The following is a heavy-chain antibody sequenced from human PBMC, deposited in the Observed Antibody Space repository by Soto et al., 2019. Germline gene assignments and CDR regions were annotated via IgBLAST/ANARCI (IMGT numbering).Heavy chain of an antibody. D-gene: IGHD3-22*01. CDR2: IIPILGIA. CDR3: VSPGYYDTAGFDY. V-gene: IGHV1-69*02. CDR1: GGTFSSYT. J-gene: IGHJ4*02. Sequence: QVQLVQSGAEVKKPGSSVKVSCKASGGTFSSYTISWVRQAPGQGLEWMGRIIPILGIANYAQKFQGRVTITADKSTSTAYMELSSLRSEDTAVYYCVSPGYYDTAGFDYWGQGTLVTVSS.